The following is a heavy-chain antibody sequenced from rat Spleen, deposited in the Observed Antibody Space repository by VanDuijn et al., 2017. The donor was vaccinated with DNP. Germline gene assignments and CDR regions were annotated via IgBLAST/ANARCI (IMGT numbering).Heavy chain of an antibody. CDR2: INNAGNT. CDR1: DYSITSSYR. Sequence: VQLQESGPGLVKPSQSLSLTCSVTDYSITSSYRWNWIRKFPGSKLEWMGYINNAGNTNYNPSLKSRISITRETSKNQFFLQLNSVTTEDTATYYCARWTRYFDGWGQGVMVTVSS. J-gene: IGHJ2*01. CDR3: ARWTRYFDG. D-gene: IGHD1-4*01. V-gene: IGHV3-3*01.